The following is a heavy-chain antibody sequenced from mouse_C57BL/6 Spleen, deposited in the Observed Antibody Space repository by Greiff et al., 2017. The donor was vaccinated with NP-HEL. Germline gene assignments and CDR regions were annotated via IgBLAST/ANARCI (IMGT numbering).Heavy chain of an antibody. CDR2: ISDGGSYT. V-gene: IGHV5-4*01. Sequence: EVQVVESGGGLVKPGGSLKLSCAASGFTFSSYAMSWVRQTPEKRLEWVATISDGGSYTYYPDNVKGRFTISRDNAKNNQYLQMSHLKSEDTAMYYCARDYYGSSAMDYWGQGTSVTVSS. CDR1: GFTFSSYA. J-gene: IGHJ4*01. D-gene: IGHD1-1*01. CDR3: ARDYYGSSAMDY.